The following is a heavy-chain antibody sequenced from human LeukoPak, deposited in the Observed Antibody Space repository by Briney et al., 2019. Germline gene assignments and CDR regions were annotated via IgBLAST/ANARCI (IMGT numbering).Heavy chain of an antibody. CDR1: GGTFSSYA. D-gene: IGHD3-3*01. CDR3: ARDRHDFWSGPRHYYYYYMDV. J-gene: IGHJ6*03. V-gene: IGHV1-69*13. Sequence: SVKVSCKASGGTFSSYAISWVRQAPGQGLEWMGGIIPIFGTANYAQKFQGRVTITADESTSTAYMELSSLGSEDTAVYYCARDRHDFWSGPRHYYYYYMDVWGKGTTVTVSS. CDR2: IIPIFGTA.